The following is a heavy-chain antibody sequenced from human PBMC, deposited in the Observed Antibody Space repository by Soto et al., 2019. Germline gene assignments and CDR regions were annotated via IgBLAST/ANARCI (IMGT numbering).Heavy chain of an antibody. D-gene: IGHD2-15*01. CDR2: IKSKTDGGTT. CDR1: GFTFSNAW. V-gene: IGHV3-15*01. J-gene: IGHJ4*02. Sequence: EVQLVESGGGLVKPGGSLRLSCAASGFTFSNAWMSWVRQAPGKGLEWVGRIKSKTDGGTTDYAAPVKGRFTISRDDSNNTLYLQMNSLKTADTAVYYCTTDCSGGSCYGDYWGQGTLVTVSS. CDR3: TTDCSGGSCYGDY.